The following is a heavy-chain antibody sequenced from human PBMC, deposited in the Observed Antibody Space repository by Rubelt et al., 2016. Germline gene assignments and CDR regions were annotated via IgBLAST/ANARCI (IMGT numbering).Heavy chain of an antibody. D-gene: IGHD4/OR15-4a*01. CDR3: ARLRGYGED. CDR1: GYSISSGYY. CDR2: IFHSGST. V-gene: IGHV4-38-2*02. J-gene: IGHJ4*02. Sequence: QLQLQESGPGLVKPSETLSLTCTVSGYSISSGYYWGWIRQPPGKGLEWIGSIFHSGSTYDNPSLKSRVTMSVDTSKNQFSLILNSVNAAETAVYYCARLRGYGEDWGQGTLVTVSS.